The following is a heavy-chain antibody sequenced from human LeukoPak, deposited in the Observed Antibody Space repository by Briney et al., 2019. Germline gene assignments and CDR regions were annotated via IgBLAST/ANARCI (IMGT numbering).Heavy chain of an antibody. J-gene: IGHJ4*02. D-gene: IGHD6-13*01. Sequence: GGSLRLSCTGTGFTFGDYAMSWFRQDPGKGLESVGFIRSKAYGGTTEYAASVKGRLTISRDDSKSIAYLQMNSLKTEDTAVYYCTRGAAAGTWRFDYWGQGTLVTVSS. CDR1: GFTFGDYA. V-gene: IGHV3-49*03. CDR3: TRGAAAGTWRFDY. CDR2: IRSKAYGGTT.